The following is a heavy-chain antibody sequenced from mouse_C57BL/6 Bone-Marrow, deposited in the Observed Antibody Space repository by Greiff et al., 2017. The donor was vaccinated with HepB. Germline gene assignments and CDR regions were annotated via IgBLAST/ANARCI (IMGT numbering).Heavy chain of an antibody. J-gene: IGHJ4*01. CDR3: ARVGQLRLRAMDY. CDR1: GYAFSSYW. D-gene: IGHD3-2*02. V-gene: IGHV1-80*01. Sequence: VQLQQSGAELVKPGASVKISCKASGYAFSSYWMNWVKQRPGKGLEWIGQIYPGDGDTNYNGKFKGKATLTADKSSSTAYMQLSSLTSEDSAVYFCARVGQLRLRAMDYWGQGTSVTVSS. CDR2: IYPGDGDT.